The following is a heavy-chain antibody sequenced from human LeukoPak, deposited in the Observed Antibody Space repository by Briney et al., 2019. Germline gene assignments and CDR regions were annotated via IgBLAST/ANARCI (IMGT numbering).Heavy chain of an antibody. D-gene: IGHD2-2*01. V-gene: IGHV4-39*01. CDR3: ASHPPIVVVPAAMIWGWFDP. CDR2: IYYSGST. CDR1: GGSISSSSYY. Sequence: SEALSLTCTVSGGSISSSSYYWGWIRQPPGKGLEWIGSIYYSGSTYYNPSLKSRVTISVDTSKNQFSLKLSSVTAADTAVYYCASHPPIVVVPAAMIWGWFDPWGQGTLVTVSS. J-gene: IGHJ5*02.